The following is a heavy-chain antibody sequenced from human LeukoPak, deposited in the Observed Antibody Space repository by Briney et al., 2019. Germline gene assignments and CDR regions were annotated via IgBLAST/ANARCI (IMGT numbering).Heavy chain of an antibody. CDR2: IYYSGST. CDR1: GGSISSHY. V-gene: IGHV4-59*11. Sequence: SETLSLTCTVSGGSISSHYWSWIRQPPGKGLEWIGYIYYSGSTNYTPSLKSRVTISVDTSKNQFSLKLSSVTAADTAVYYCARGPEKWHWAYYHYMDVWGKGATVTVSS. D-gene: IGHD5-12*01. J-gene: IGHJ6*03. CDR3: ARGPEKWHWAYYHYMDV.